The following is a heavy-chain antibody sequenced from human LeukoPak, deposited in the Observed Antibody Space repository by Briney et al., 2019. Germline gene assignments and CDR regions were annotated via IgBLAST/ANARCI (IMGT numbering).Heavy chain of an antibody. V-gene: IGHV3-33*06. CDR1: GFSFSNYG. CDR2: IWDDGSSK. Sequence: GRSLRLSCSASGFSFSNYGMHWVRQAPGKGLQWVAVIWDDGSSKYYADSVKGRFTISRDNSKNTLYLQMNSLRAEDTAVYYCAKEKSHSGSMYWGQGTLVTVSS. CDR3: AKEKSHSGSMY. D-gene: IGHD1-26*01. J-gene: IGHJ4*02.